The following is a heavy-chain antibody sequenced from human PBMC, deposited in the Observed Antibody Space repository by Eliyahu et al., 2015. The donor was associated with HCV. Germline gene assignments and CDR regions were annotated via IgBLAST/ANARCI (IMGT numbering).Heavy chain of an antibody. Sequence: VKVSCKASGGTFSSYAISWVRQAPGQGLEWMGGIIPIFGTANYAQKFQGRVTITADESTSTAYMELSSLRSEDTAVYYCARGQYQLLRPNLYYFDYWGQGTLVTVSS. V-gene: IGHV1-69*01. D-gene: IGHD2-2*01. CDR1: GGTFSSYA. CDR3: ARGQYQLLRPNLYYFDY. J-gene: IGHJ4*02. CDR2: IIPIFGTA.